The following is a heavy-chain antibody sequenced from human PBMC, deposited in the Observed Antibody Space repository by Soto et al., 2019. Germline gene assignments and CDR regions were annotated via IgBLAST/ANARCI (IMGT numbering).Heavy chain of an antibody. D-gene: IGHD4-17*01. CDR3: AREGDYNFDYYSGMDV. Sequence: QVQLVQSGTEVKKPGSSVNVSCKASGGTFGTSAINWVRQAPGQGLEWMGAIIPFFTTTDYAQKFQARFTITADESTSTAYMELSSLTSEDTAVYYCAREGDYNFDYYSGMDVWGQGTTVIVSS. J-gene: IGHJ6*02. V-gene: IGHV1-69*01. CDR1: GGTFGTSA. CDR2: IIPFFTTT.